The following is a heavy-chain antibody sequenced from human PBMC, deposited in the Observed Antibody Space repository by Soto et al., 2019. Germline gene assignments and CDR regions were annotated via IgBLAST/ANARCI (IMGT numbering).Heavy chain of an antibody. Sequence: GGSLRLSCAASGFTFSSYSMNWVRQAPGKGLEWVSYISSSSSTIYYADSVKGRFTISRDNAKNSLYLQMNSLRDEDTALYYCARDYFGVRGVPTPFDYWGQGTLVTVSS. J-gene: IGHJ4*02. CDR1: GFTFSSYS. D-gene: IGHD3-10*01. V-gene: IGHV3-48*02. CDR2: ISSSSSTI. CDR3: ARDYFGVRGVPTPFDY.